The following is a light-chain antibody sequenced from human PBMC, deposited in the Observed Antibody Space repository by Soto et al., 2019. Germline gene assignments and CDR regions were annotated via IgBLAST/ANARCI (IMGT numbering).Light chain of an antibody. J-gene: IGKJ4*01. CDR1: QTISGN. CDR2: AAS. CDR3: QQSYSTPLT. V-gene: IGKV1-39*01. Sequence: DIQMTQSPSSLSASVGDRVTITCRASQTISGNLNWYQQTPGKAPKLLIYAASSLQSGVPSRFSGSGSGTDFTLTISSLQPADFATYYCQQSYSTPLTFGGGTKVEI.